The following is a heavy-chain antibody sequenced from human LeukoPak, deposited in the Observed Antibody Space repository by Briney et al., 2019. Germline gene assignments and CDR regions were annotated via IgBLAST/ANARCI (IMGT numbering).Heavy chain of an antibody. CDR2: ISSSSSYI. CDR3: ARASAGGSGMDV. Sequence: GGSLRLSCAASGFTFSSYAMSWVRQAPGKGLEWVSSISSSSSYIYYADSVKGRFTISRDNAKNSLYLQMNSLRAEDTAVYYCARASAGGSGMDVWGQGTTVTVSS. D-gene: IGHD4-23*01. V-gene: IGHV3-21*01. J-gene: IGHJ6*02. CDR1: GFTFSSYA.